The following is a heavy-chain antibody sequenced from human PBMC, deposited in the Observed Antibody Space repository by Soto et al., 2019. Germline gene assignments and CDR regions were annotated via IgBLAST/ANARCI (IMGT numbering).Heavy chain of an antibody. CDR1: GGSISSNY. V-gene: IGHV4-59*01. Sequence: SETLSLTCTVSGGSISSNYWTWIRQPPGKGLEWIGYVYNSGSTNYNPSLKSRVTISEDTSKSQFSLKVNSMTAADTAVYYYATSSTGIAAAGALTIPTTFDYWGQGTLVTVSS. CDR2: VYNSGST. CDR3: ATSSTGIAAAGALTIPTTFDY. D-gene: IGHD6-13*01. J-gene: IGHJ4*02.